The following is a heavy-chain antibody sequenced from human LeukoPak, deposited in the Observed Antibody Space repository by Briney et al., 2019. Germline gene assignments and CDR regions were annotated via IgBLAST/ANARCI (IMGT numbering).Heavy chain of an antibody. V-gene: IGHV5-51*01. CDR2: IYPGDSDT. CDR1: GYSFTSYW. D-gene: IGHD3-16*02. J-gene: IGHJ4*02. CDR3: ASQGHYDYVWGSYRYTEFDY. Sequence: GESLKISCKGSGYSFTSYWIGWVRQMPGKGLEWMGIIYPGDSDTRYSPSFQGQVTISADKSISTAYLQWSSLKASDTAMYYCASQGHYDYVWGSYRYTEFDYWGQGTLVTVSS.